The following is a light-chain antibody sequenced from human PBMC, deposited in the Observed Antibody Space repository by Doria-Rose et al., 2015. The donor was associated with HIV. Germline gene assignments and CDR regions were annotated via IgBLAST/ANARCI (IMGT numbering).Light chain of an antibody. Sequence: TQSPESLGMSLSERATFNCKSNQSLLYTSKHYLAWYEQTPGQPPKLLIYWASTRQSGVPARFSGSGSVTDFTLAISSLEAEDVAVYYCQQYYDTPSFGPGTTVDIK. V-gene: IGKV4-1*01. CDR1: QSLLYTSKHY. J-gene: IGKJ3*01. CDR3: QQYYDTPS. CDR2: WAS.